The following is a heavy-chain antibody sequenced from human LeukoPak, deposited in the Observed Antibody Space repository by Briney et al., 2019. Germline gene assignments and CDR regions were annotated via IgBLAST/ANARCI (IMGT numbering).Heavy chain of an antibody. Sequence: SGTLSLTCTVSGGSISSYYWSWIRQPPGKGLEWIGYIYYSGSTNYNPSLKSRVTISVDTSKNQFSLELSSVTAADTAVYYCARLLWFGELLYEGYYFDYWGQGTLVTVSS. CDR3: ARLLWFGELLYEGYYFDY. D-gene: IGHD3-10*01. CDR2: IYYSGST. CDR1: GGSISSYY. J-gene: IGHJ4*02. V-gene: IGHV4-59*01.